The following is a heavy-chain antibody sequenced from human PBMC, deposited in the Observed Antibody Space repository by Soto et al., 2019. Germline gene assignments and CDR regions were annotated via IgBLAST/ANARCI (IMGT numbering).Heavy chain of an antibody. CDR1: GGTFSSYA. CDR3: AAGIQWLAFDY. Sequence: SVKVSCKASGGTFSSYAISWVRQAPGQGLEWMGGIIPIFGTANYAQKFQDRVTITGDVSTSTAYMELSSLRSEDTAVYYCAAGIQWLAFDYWGQGTLVTVSS. J-gene: IGHJ4*02. V-gene: IGHV1-69*13. D-gene: IGHD6-19*01. CDR2: IIPIFGTA.